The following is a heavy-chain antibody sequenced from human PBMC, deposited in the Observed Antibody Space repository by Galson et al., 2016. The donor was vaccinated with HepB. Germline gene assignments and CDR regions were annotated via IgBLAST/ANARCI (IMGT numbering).Heavy chain of an antibody. CDR2: ISASGVNT. J-gene: IGHJ4*02. Sequence: SLRLSCAASGSTFSAYGMAWVRQAPGKGLEYVSAISASGVNTYYADSVKGRFTISRDNSRNTLYLQMNSLRVEETALYYCGKERGCREPLEDWGQGTLVTVSS. D-gene: IGHD3-3*01. CDR3: GKERGCREPLED. V-gene: IGHV3-23*01. CDR1: GSTFSAYG.